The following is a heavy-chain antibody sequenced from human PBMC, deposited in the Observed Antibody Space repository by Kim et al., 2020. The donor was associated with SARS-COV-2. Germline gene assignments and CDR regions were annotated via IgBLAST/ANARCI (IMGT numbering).Heavy chain of an antibody. CDR3: ARGDSSGYYYDS. V-gene: IGHV4-31*03. CDR1: DDSMSSGSYY. D-gene: IGHD3-22*01. CDR2: IYYSGTT. Sequence: SETLSLTCTVSDDSMSSGSYYWTWIRQLPGRGLEWIGYIYYSGTTYYDPSLKSRVSISVDTSKNQFSLKLSSVTAADTAVYYCARGDSSGYYYDSWGQGT. J-gene: IGHJ4*02.